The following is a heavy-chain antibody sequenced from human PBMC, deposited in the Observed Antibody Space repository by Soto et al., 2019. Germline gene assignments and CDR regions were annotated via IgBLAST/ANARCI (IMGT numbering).Heavy chain of an antibody. CDR2: IKQDGSEE. CDR3: ARTPPSPAFRYCSSTSCYTQLGANFDY. Sequence: GGSLRLSCAASGLTVSSNYMSWVRQAPGKGLEWVANIKQDGSEEYYVDSVKGRFTISRDNANNSLYRQMNSLRAEDTAVYYCARTPPSPAFRYCSSTSCYTQLGANFDYWGQGTRGTGS. V-gene: IGHV3-7*01. CDR1: GLTVSSNY. J-gene: IGHJ4*02. D-gene: IGHD2-2*02.